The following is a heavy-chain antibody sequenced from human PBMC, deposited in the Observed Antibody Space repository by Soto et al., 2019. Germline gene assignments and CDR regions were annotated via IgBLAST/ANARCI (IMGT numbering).Heavy chain of an antibody. CDR3: ARETPSCWGRYIDY. D-gene: IGHD6-19*01. Sequence: QVQLLQSGAEVKKPGASVKVSCKASGYTFPSYDIIWVRQAPGQGLEWMGWISTYNGYTNYAQKLQGRVTMTTDTSTSTAYMELRSLRSDDTAVYYCARETPSCWGRYIDYWGQGTLVTVSS. V-gene: IGHV1-18*01. CDR1: GYTFPSYD. J-gene: IGHJ4*02. CDR2: ISTYNGYT.